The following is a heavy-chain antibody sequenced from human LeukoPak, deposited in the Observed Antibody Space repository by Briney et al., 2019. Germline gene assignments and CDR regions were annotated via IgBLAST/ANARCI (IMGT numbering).Heavy chain of an antibody. CDR3: AKGLKGLKFDY. CDR1: GFTFDDYA. J-gene: IGHJ4*02. CDR2: ISWNSGSI. D-gene: IGHD6-19*01. Sequence: PGRSLRLSCAASGFTFDDYAMHWVRQAPGEGLEWVSGISWNSGSIGYADSVKGRFTISRDNAKNSLYLQMNSLRAEDTALYYCAKGLKGLKFDYWGQGTLVTVSS. V-gene: IGHV3-9*01.